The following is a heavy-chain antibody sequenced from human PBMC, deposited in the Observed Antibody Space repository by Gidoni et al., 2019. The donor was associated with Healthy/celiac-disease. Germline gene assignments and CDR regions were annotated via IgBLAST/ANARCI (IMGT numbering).Heavy chain of an antibody. V-gene: IGHV3-30-3*01. CDR2: ISYDGSNK. Sequence: QVQPVESGGGVVQPGRSRRLSCAAPGFTCSSYAMHWVRQAPGKGVEGVAVISYDGSNKYYADSVKGRFTISRDNSKNTLYLQMSSLRAEDTAVYYCARTRHGLWSRSSGYVLDAPVNYWGQGTLVTVSS. CDR1: GFTCSSYA. J-gene: IGHJ4*02. CDR3: ARTRHGLWSRSSGYVLDAPVNY. D-gene: IGHD3-22*01.